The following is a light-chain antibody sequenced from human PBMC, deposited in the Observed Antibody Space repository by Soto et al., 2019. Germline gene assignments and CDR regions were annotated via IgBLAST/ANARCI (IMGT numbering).Light chain of an antibody. Sequence: EIVLTQSPATLSVSPGERATLSCRASQSVGSNLAWFQQKPGQAPRLLIYDASNRATGIPARFSGSGSATDFTLTISSLEPEDFAVYYCQQRSSWITFGQGTRLEI. J-gene: IGKJ5*01. CDR1: QSVGSN. V-gene: IGKV3-11*01. CDR2: DAS. CDR3: QQRSSWIT.